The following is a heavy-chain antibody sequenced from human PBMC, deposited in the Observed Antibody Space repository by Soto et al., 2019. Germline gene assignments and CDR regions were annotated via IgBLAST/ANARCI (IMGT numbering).Heavy chain of an antibody. CDR2: INTHNGNT. CDR3: ARGGSLHWYFAL. J-gene: IGHJ2*01. CDR1: GYTFTTYG. D-gene: IGHD1-26*01. V-gene: IGHV1-18*01. Sequence: ASVKVSCKASGYTFTTYGISWVRQAPGQGLEWLGRINTHNGNTNYAQNLQGRVIMTADTSTNTAYMELSSLRSEDTAVYYCARGGSLHWYFALWGRGTLVTVSS.